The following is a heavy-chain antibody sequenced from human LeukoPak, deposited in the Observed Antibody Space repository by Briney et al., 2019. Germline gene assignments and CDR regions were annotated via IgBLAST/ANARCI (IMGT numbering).Heavy chain of an antibody. CDR3: AREYSSLDTYYYYMDV. Sequence: PSETLSLTCTVSGGSISSYYWSWIRQPPGKGLEWIGYISYSGSTNYNPSLKSRVTISVDTSKNQFSLNLSSVTAADTAVYYCAREYSSLDTYYYYMDVWGKGTTVTVSS. J-gene: IGHJ6*03. CDR1: GGSISSYY. V-gene: IGHV4-59*01. CDR2: ISYSGST. D-gene: IGHD2/OR15-2a*01.